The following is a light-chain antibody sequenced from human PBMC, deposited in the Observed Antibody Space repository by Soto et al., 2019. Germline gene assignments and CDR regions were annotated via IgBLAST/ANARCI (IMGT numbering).Light chain of an antibody. CDR1: QIINDN. J-gene: IGKJ4*01. CDR2: GAT. CDR3: QQYHQWPPVT. Sequence: VMTQSPATLSVSPGERATLFCWASQIINDNVAWYQKKPGQAPRLLLYGATTRATDIPARFSGGQSGTELTLTISSLQSEDSAVYYCQQYHQWPPVTFGGGTKVDIK. V-gene: IGKV3D-15*01.